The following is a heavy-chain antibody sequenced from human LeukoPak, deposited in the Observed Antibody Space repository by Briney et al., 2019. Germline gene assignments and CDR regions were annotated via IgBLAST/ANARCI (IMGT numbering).Heavy chain of an antibody. CDR2: INGSGDRT. J-gene: IGHJ4*02. CDR1: GFTLSNYA. CDR3: AKPARTDYADY. V-gene: IGHV3-23*01. Sequence: PGGSLRLSCEASGFTLSNYAMNWVRQAPGKGLEWVSSINGSGDRTYYADSVKGRFTISRDNSKNTLYLQMNSLRAEDTAVYYCAKPARTDYADYWGQGTLVTVSS. D-gene: IGHD1-14*01.